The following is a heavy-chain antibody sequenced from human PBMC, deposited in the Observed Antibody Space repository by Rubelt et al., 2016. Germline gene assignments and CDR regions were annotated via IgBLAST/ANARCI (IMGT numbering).Heavy chain of an antibody. CDR2: IYYSGST. Sequence: QVQLQESGPGLVKPSETLSLTCTVSGGSISSYYWSWIRQPPGKGLEWIGYIYYSGSTNYNPSLKSRVTISVDTSKNQFSLKRSSVTAADTAVYYCARGGSLGYSYYYYYMDVWGKGTTVTVSS. J-gene: IGHJ6*03. D-gene: IGHD6-13*01. V-gene: IGHV4-59*01. CDR1: GGSISSYY. CDR3: ARGGSLGYSYYYYYMDV.